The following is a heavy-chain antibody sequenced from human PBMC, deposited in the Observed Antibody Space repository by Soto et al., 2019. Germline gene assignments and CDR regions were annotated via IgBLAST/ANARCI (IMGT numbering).Heavy chain of an antibody. CDR2: ITWKSGSI. CDR3: AKEDKGIAVAGSFHY. Sequence: GGSLRLSCAASGFTFDDYGMHWVRQAPGKGLEWVSTITWKSGSIGYADSVKGRFTISRDNAKNSLYLQMNSLRAEDTAVYYCAKEDKGIAVAGSFHYCGAGTLVTVYS. V-gene: IGHV3-9*01. D-gene: IGHD6-19*01. J-gene: IGHJ4*02. CDR1: GFTFDDYG.